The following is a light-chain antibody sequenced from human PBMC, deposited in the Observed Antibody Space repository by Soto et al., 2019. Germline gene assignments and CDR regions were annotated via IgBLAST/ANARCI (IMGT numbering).Light chain of an antibody. Sequence: EIRLTQSPATLSVSPGERATLSCRASQSVSSSLAWYQQKPGQAPRLLVYDTSTRATGVPTRFSGSRSGAEFTLTINSLQSEDFAVYYCQPYNNWPLTFGGGTKVDIK. V-gene: IGKV3-15*01. CDR2: DTS. CDR1: QSVSSS. J-gene: IGKJ4*01. CDR3: QPYNNWPLT.